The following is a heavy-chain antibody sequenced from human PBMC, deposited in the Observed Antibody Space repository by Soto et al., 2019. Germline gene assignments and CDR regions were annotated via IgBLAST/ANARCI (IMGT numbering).Heavy chain of an antibody. D-gene: IGHD1-26*01. CDR1: GGSVSSSGYY. CDR3: ARRSLELLEAYFDY. J-gene: IGHJ4*02. V-gene: IGHV4-39*01. Sequence: QLQLQESGPGLVKPSETLSLTCTVSGGSVSSSGYYWGWIRQPPGKGLEWIGSIYYSGSTYYNPSPKSRVTISVDTSKNQFSLKLSSVTAADTAVYYCARRSLELLEAYFDYWGQGTLVTVSS. CDR2: IYYSGST.